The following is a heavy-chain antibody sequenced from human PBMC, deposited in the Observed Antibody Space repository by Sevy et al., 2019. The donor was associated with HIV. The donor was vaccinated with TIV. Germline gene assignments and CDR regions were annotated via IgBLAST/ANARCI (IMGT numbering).Heavy chain of an antibody. CDR3: ARDGAFTIFGVATPYYFDY. V-gene: IGHV3-48*03. J-gene: IGHJ4*02. Sequence: GGCLRLSCAASGFTFRSYEMSWVRQAPGKGLEWVSYISSSGSTIYYADSVKGRFTMSRDNAKNSLYLQMNSLRAEDMAVYYCARDGAFTIFGVATPYYFDYWGQGTLVTVSS. CDR2: ISSSGSTI. CDR1: GFTFRSYE. D-gene: IGHD3-3*01.